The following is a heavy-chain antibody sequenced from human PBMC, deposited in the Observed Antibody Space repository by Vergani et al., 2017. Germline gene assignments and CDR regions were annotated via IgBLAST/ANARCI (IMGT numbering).Heavy chain of an antibody. D-gene: IGHD3-9*01. V-gene: IGHV1-2*02. J-gene: IGHJ6*02. CDR3: ARDLLDYDISHNYYYGMDV. CDR2: INPNSGGT. CDR1: GYTFTGYY. Sequence: QVQLVQSGAEVKKPGASVKVSCKASGYTFTGYYMHWVRQAPGQGFEWMGWINPNSGGTNYAQKFQGRVTMTRDTSISTAYMELSRLRSDDTAVYYCARDLLDYDISHNYYYGMDVWGQGTTVTVSS.